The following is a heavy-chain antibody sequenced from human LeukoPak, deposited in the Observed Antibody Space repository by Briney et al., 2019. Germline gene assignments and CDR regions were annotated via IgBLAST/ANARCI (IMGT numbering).Heavy chain of an antibody. D-gene: IGHD1-26*01. CDR2: IHGDGDNI. Sequence: PGGSLRLSCAASGFPFSSYAMYWVCQAPGKGLVWVARIHGDGDNISYADSVRGRFTISRDNAKDTLYLHMNSLRPEDTAVYYCARAQVGAPTDLWGQGTLVTVSS. V-gene: IGHV3-74*01. J-gene: IGHJ5*02. CDR1: GFPFSSYA. CDR3: ARAQVGAPTDL.